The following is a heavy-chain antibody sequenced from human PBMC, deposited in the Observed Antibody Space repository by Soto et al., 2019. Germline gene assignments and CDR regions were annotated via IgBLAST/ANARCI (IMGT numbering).Heavy chain of an antibody. D-gene: IGHD2-21*01. Sequence: QVQLVESGGGLVKPEGSRRLSGAAPGLTFSDYYMNWIPQAQGKGLEWVSYISSSGTTIYYADSVKGRFTISRDNAKNSLFLQMNSLRAEDTALYYCARGHSIFYGMDVWGQGTTVTVSS. V-gene: IGHV3-11*01. CDR1: GLTFSDYY. CDR3: ARGHSIFYGMDV. J-gene: IGHJ6*02. CDR2: ISSSGTTI.